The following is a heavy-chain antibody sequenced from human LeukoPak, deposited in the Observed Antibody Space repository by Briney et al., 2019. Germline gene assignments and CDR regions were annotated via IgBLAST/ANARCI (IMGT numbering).Heavy chain of an antibody. CDR2: INPNSGGT. Sequence: ASVKVSCKASGYTFTGYYMHWVRQAPGQGLEWMGWINPNSGGTNYAQKFQGRVTMTRDTSISTAYMELSRLRSDDTAVYYCARDLGYCTNGVCYPGGYWGQGTLVTVSS. V-gene: IGHV1-2*02. CDR1: GYTFTGYY. D-gene: IGHD2-8*01. J-gene: IGHJ4*02. CDR3: ARDLGYCTNGVCYPGGY.